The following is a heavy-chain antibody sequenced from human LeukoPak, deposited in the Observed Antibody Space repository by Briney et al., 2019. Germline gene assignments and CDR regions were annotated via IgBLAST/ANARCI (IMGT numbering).Heavy chain of an antibody. J-gene: IGHJ6*01. Sequence: GGSLRLSCAASGFPFSGFAMSWVRRTPGKGREWVSGISGSGDNTLYADSVKGRFTISRDNSKNTLYLEMNSLRAEDTAIYYCAKMKGHPLPKYYMDVWGQGTTVTVSS. CDR1: GFPFSGFA. CDR3: AKMKGHPLPKYYMDV. CDR2: ISGSGDNT. D-gene: IGHD1-26*01. V-gene: IGHV3-23*01.